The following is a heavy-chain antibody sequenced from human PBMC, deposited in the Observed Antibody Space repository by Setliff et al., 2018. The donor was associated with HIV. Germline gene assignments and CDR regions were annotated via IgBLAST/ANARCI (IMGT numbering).Heavy chain of an antibody. CDR1: GYSISSGYY. CDR3: ARVVGLSALDY. J-gene: IGHJ4*02. CDR2: IYHSGTT. V-gene: IGHV4-38-2*01. Sequence: SETLSLTCVVSGYSISSGYYWGWIRQPPGKGLEWIGSIYHSGTTYYNPSLKSLATISVDTSKNQFSLKLTSVTAADTAVYYCARVVGLSALDYWGQGTLVTVSS. D-gene: IGHD2-21*01.